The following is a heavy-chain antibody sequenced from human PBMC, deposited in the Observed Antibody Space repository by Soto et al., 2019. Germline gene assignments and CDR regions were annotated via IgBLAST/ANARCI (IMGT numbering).Heavy chain of an antibody. CDR3: VSDLHEPLPADVLRVTK. J-gene: IGHJ4*02. V-gene: IGHV3-48*03. D-gene: IGHD3-16*01. CDR2: ISADGSGT. Sequence: EVQLVESGGGLVQPGGSLTLSCAASGFTFRSYEMHWVRQPPGKGLQWISYISADGSGTYYADSVRGRFTISRDNARNSLSLQMNSLRDDDTAIYYCVSDLHEPLPADVLRVTKWGQGTQVTVSS. CDR1: GFTFRSYE.